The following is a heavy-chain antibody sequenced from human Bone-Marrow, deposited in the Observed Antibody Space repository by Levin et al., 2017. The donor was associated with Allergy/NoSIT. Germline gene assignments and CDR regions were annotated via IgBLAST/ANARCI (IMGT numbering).Heavy chain of an antibody. Sequence: SSETLSLTCTVSGGSISSSNYYWGWIRQPPGKGLEWIGSFYYSGSTYYNPSLKSRVTISVDTSKNQFSLKFNSVTAADTAVYYCARHGGGSGSYLRVAMDVWGEGTTVTVSS. J-gene: IGHJ6*03. CDR1: GGSISSSNYY. CDR2: FYYSGST. D-gene: IGHD3-10*01. CDR3: ARHGGGSGSYLRVAMDV. V-gene: IGHV4-39*01.